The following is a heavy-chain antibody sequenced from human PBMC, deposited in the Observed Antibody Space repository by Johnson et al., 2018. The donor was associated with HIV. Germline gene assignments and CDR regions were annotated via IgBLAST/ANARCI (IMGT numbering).Heavy chain of an antibody. CDR2: IKQDGSEK. CDR3: ARDLGI. D-gene: IGHD7-27*01. Sequence: VQLVESGGGLVQPGGSLRLSCAASGFTFSSYAMSWVRQAPGKGLEWVANIKQDGSEKYYVDSVKGRFTISRDTAKNSLYLQMSSLRAEDTALYYCARDLGIWGQGTMVTVSS. J-gene: IGHJ3*02. CDR1: GFTFSSYA. V-gene: IGHV3-7*03.